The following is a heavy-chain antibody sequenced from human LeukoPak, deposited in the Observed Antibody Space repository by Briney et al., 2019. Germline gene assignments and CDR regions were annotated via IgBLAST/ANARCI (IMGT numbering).Heavy chain of an antibody. CDR1: GFTFGDYA. CDR3: TRDVAPHYYSFHMDV. V-gene: IGHV3-49*04. J-gene: IGHJ6*03. Sequence: PGGSLRLSCTASGFTFGDYAMSWVRQAPGKGLEWVGFIRSKAYGGTTEYAASVRGRFTISRDDSNNIAYLQMNSLKTEDTAVYYCTRDVAPHYYSFHMDVWGTGTTVTVSS. CDR2: IRSKAYGGTT.